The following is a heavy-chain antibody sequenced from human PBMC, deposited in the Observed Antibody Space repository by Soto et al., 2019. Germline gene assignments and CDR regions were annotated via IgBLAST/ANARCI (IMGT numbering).Heavy chain of an antibody. CDR1: GGSFSGYY. CDR3: AGERTPPAFFDY. J-gene: IGHJ4*02. CDR2: INHSGST. Sequence: SETLSLTCAVYGGSFSGYYWSWIRQPPGKGLEWIGEINHSGSTNYNPSLKSRVTISVDTSKNQFSLKLSSVTAADTAVYYCAGERTPPAFFDYWGQGTLVTVSS. D-gene: IGHD3-3*02. V-gene: IGHV4-34*01.